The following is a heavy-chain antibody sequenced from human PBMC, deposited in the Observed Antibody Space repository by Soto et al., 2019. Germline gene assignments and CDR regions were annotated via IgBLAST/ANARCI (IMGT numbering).Heavy chain of an antibody. CDR3: ARENGVYFYHYGMDV. CDR2: INYSSSTK. CDR1: GFTFSTYG. Sequence: PGGSLRLSCAASGFTFSTYGMNWVRQAPGKGLEWVSYINYSSSTKYYADSVKGRITSSRDNAKNSLYLQMNSLRDEDTAVYYFARENGVYFYHYGMDVWGQGTTVTVSS. J-gene: IGHJ6*02. V-gene: IGHV3-48*02. D-gene: IGHD2-8*01.